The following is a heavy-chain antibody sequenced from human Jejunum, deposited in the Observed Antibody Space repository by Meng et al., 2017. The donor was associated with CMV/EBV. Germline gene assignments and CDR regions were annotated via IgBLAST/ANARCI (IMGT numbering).Heavy chain of an antibody. V-gene: IGHV4-39*07. CDR1: TYY. CDR2: IYYGGST. D-gene: IGHD3-9*01. Sequence: TYYWGWIRQPPGNGLEWIGSIYYGGSTYYNPSLKSRVTISVDTSKNQFSLSLNSVTAADTAVYYCARDRVTYSDDYYYYGMDVWGQGTTVTVSS. CDR3: ARDRVTYSDDYYYYGMDV. J-gene: IGHJ6*02.